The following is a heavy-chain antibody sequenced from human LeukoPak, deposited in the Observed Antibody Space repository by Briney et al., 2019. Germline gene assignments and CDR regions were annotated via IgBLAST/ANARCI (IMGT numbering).Heavy chain of an antibody. CDR3: ARGGRGSAAVVAPRSFDI. CDR2: TYTGGNS. D-gene: IGHD3-22*01. J-gene: IGHJ3*02. V-gene: IGHV3-53*01. Sequence: GGSLRLSCAASGFTVSSIHMVWVRQAPGKGLEWVSVTYTGGNSYYADSVKGRFIISRDISKNTLYPQMNSLRAEDSALYYCARGGRGSAAVVAPRSFDIWGQGTMVTVSS. CDR1: GFTVSSIH.